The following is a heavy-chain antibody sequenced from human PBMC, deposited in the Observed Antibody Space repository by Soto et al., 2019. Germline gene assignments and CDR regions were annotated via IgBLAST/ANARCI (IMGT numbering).Heavy chain of an antibody. CDR3: ARYMDQLLSHYYGMDV. D-gene: IGHD2-2*01. Sequence: EVQLVESGGGLVQPGGSLRLSCAASGFTFSSYEMNWVRQAPGKGLEWVSYISSSGSTIYYADSVKGRFTISRDNAKNSLYLQMNSLSAEDTAVYYCARYMDQLLSHYYGMDVWGQGTTVTAS. J-gene: IGHJ6*02. V-gene: IGHV3-48*03. CDR1: GFTFSSYE. CDR2: ISSSGSTI.